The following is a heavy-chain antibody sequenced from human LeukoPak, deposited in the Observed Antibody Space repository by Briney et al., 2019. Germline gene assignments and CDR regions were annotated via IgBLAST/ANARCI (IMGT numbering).Heavy chain of an antibody. CDR3: ARDNSNPRDYYYYGMDV. Sequence: GGSLRLSCAASGFTFSSYWMSWVRQAPGKGLEWVANIKQDGSEKYYVDSVKGRFTISRDNAKNSLYLQMNSLRAKDTAVYYCARDNSNPRDYYYYGMDVWGQGTTVTVSS. J-gene: IGHJ6*02. V-gene: IGHV3-7*01. CDR2: IKQDGSEK. D-gene: IGHD4-11*01. CDR1: GFTFSSYW.